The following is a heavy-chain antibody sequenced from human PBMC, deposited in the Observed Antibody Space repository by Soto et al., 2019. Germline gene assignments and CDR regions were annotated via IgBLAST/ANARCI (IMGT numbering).Heavy chain of an antibody. V-gene: IGHV1-18*04. CDR3: ARFNGGSYNTYSFYYGMDV. Sequence: ASVKVSCKASGYTFTSYGISWVRQAPGQGLDWMGWISAYNGNTKYAQDLQGRVTMTTDTSTSTAYMELRSLRSDDTAVYYCARFNGGSYNTYSFYYGMDVWGQGTTVTVSS. D-gene: IGHD2-15*01. J-gene: IGHJ6*02. CDR2: ISAYNGNT. CDR1: GYTFTSYG.